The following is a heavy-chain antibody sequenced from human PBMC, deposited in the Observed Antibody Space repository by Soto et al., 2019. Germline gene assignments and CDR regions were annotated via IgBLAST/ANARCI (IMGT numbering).Heavy chain of an antibody. J-gene: IGHJ6*03. CDR1: GGSISSYY. CDR2: IYYSGST. D-gene: IGHD6-13*01. Sequence: SETLSLTCTVSGGSISSYYWSWIRQPPGKGLEWIGYIYYSGSTNYNPSLKSRVTISVDTSKNQFSLKLSSVTAADTAVYYCARHGGGEQQLVPYYYYYMDVWGKGTTVTVSS. CDR3: ARHGGGEQQLVPYYYYYMDV. V-gene: IGHV4-59*08.